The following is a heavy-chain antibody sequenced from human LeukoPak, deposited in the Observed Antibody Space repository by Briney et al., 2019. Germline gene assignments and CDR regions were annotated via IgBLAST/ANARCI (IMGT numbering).Heavy chain of an antibody. Sequence: PGGSLRLSCAASGFTFSSYAMHWVRQAPGKGLEWVAVISYDGSNKYYADSVKGRFTISRDNSKNTLYLQMNSLRAEDTAVYYCAKGGTTSSFFDYWGQGTLVTVSS. D-gene: IGHD2/OR15-2a*01. J-gene: IGHJ4*02. CDR1: GFTFSSYA. CDR3: AKGGTTSSFFDY. V-gene: IGHV3-30-3*01. CDR2: ISYDGSNK.